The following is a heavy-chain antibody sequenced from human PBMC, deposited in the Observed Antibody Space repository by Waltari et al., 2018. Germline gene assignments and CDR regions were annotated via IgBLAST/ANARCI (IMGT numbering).Heavy chain of an antibody. J-gene: IGHJ4*02. Sequence: DVQLVESGGGLVQPGGSLRLSCTASGFTFSTYWMHWVRHGPGTGLVWVSRIDSDGSSTSYEDSVRGRFTISRDNAKNTLYLQMNSVRDEDTAVYYCGRARVQGVEYFDYWGRGTLVTVSS. CDR2: IDSDGSST. V-gene: IGHV3-74*01. CDR1: GFTFSTYW. D-gene: IGHD3-10*01. CDR3: GRARVQGVEYFDY.